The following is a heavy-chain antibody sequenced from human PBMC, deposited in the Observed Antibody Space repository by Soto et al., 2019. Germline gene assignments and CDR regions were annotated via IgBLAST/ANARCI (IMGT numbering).Heavy chain of an antibody. Sequence: ASVKVSCKSSGGIFTASAISWVRQAPGQGPEWMGGVIPMFGTANYPQRFQGRVTINADESTNTAYMQLSSLRSEDTAVYFCAVGFKLDYYSLDVWGQGTTVTVSS. CDR2: VIPMFGTA. CDR3: AVGFKLDYYSLDV. D-gene: IGHD3-10*01. J-gene: IGHJ6*02. V-gene: IGHV1-69*13. CDR1: GGIFTASA.